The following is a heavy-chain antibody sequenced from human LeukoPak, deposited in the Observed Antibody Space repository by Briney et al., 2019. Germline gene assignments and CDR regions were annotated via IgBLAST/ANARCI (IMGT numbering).Heavy chain of an antibody. D-gene: IGHD3-10*01. Sequence: PGGSLRLSRAASGFTFSDYYMSWIRQAPGKGLEWVSYISSSGSTIYYADSVKGRFTISRDNAKNSLYLQMNSLRAEDTAVYYCARELGEWGSGSYPQGMDVWGQGTTVTVSS. CDR3: ARELGEWGSGSYPQGMDV. J-gene: IGHJ6*02. CDR2: ISSSGSTI. V-gene: IGHV3-11*04. CDR1: GFTFSDYY.